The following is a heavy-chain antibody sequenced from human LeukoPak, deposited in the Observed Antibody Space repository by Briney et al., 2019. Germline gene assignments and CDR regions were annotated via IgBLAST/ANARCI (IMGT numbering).Heavy chain of an antibody. CDR1: RGSIRGSRHY. CDR2: IFFSGPT. Sequence: SETLSPTPTVSRGSIRGSRHYCGWIRQPPEKGREWIGSIFFSGPTYYNPSLNNRVTLSVHPSKNPFSLKLSSVTAADTDVYFCARLAGDYGANYFDYWGQGTLATVSS. CDR3: ARLAGDYGANYFDY. J-gene: IGHJ4*02. V-gene: IGHV4-39*01. D-gene: IGHD4-17*01.